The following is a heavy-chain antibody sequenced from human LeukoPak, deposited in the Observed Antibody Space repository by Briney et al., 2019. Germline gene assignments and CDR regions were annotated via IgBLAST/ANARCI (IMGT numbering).Heavy chain of an antibody. V-gene: IGHV3-23*01. Sequence: GGSLRLSCVVSGFTFSTYAMSWVRQAPGKGLEWVSGIGGSGGDTFYADSVRGRFTVSRDNSKNTPFLQIDSLRTEDTAVYYCVPLGGLGYYQYGMDVWGRGTTVTVSS. CDR3: VPLGGLGYYQYGMDV. CDR1: GFTFSTYA. CDR2: IGGSGGDT. J-gene: IGHJ6*02. D-gene: IGHD3/OR15-3a*01.